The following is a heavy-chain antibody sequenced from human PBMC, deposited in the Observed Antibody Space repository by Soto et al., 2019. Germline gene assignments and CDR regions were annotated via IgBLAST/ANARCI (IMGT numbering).Heavy chain of an antibody. V-gene: IGHV4-30-2*01. CDR2: IYHSGST. CDR1: GGSISSGGYS. Sequence: SETLSLTCAVSGGSISSGGYSWSWIRQPPGKGLEWIGYIYHSGSTYYNPSLKSRVTISVDRSKNQFSLKLSSVTAADTAVYYCARAEGSGESDYYYGMDVWGQGTTVTVSS. CDR3: ARAEGSGESDYYYGMDV. J-gene: IGHJ6*02. D-gene: IGHD3-16*01.